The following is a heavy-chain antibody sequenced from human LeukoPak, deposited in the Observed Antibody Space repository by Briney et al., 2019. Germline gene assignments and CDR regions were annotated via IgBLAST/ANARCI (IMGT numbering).Heavy chain of an antibody. CDR1: GDAMRSSSYY. CDR2: IYYSGNT. J-gene: IGHJ5*02. D-gene: IGHD3-22*01. V-gene: IGHV4-39*01. CDR3: ARHGIDNYDSSGYSSWFDP. Sequence: SETLSLTCTVSGDAMRSSSYYGGGIRQPPGKGLWWIASIYYSGNTFHNPSLKSRVSISVDKSKNQFSMKLSSVTAADTAVYYCARHGIDNYDSSGYSSWFDPWGQGTLVTISS.